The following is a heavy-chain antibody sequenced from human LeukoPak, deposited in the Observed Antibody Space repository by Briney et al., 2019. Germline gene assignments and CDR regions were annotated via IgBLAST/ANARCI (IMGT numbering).Heavy chain of an antibody. CDR2: ISSSSSYI. Sequence: GGSLRLSCAASGFTFSSYWMSWVRQAPGKGLEWVSSISSSSSYIYYADSVKGRFTISRDNAKNSLYLQMNSLRAEDTAVYYCARDSGYSYGYDYWGQGTLVTVSS. CDR3: ARDSGYSYGYDY. D-gene: IGHD5-18*01. J-gene: IGHJ4*02. V-gene: IGHV3-21*01. CDR1: GFTFSSYW.